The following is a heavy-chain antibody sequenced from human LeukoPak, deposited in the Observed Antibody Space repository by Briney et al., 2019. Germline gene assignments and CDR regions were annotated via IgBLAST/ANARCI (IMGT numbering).Heavy chain of an antibody. CDR1: GGTFSSYA. J-gene: IGHJ6*02. D-gene: IGHD7-27*01. CDR2: IIPILGIA. Sequence: SVNVSCKASGGTFSSYAISWVRQAPGQGLEWMGRIIPILGIANYAQKFQGRVTITADKSTSTAYMELSSLRSEDTAVYYCARAGDHDYYYGMDVWGQGTTVTVSS. V-gene: IGHV1-69*04. CDR3: ARAGDHDYYYGMDV.